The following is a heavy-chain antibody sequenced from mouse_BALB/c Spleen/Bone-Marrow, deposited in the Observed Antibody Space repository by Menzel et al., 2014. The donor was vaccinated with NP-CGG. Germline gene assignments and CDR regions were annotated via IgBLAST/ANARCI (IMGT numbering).Heavy chain of an antibody. J-gene: IGHJ2*01. CDR2: DNPDSSTL. CDR1: GFDFSRYW. V-gene: IGHV4-1*02. CDR3: ARPSKPYGPFDY. Sequence: EVKLVESGGGLVQPGGSLKLSCAASGFDFSRYWMSWVQQAPGKGLEWIGEDNPDSSTLNYTPSLKDKLIISRDNAKNALSLQKSKVRSEDTALYYCARPSKPYGPFDYWGQGTTLTVSS. D-gene: IGHD1-1*02.